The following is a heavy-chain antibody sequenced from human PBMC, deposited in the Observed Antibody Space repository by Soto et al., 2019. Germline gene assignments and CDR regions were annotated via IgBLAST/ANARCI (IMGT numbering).Heavy chain of an antibody. CDR3: ARGGGIVATIRGGFDF. Sequence: EVQLVESGGGLVQPGGSLRLSCAASGITVSSNYMSWVRQAPGKGLEWVSVIYSGGTTYYTDSVKGRFTISRDNSKNTLYLKMNSLRADDTAVYYCARGGGIVATIRGGFDFWGQGTLVTVSS. CDR2: IYSGGTT. J-gene: IGHJ4*02. D-gene: IGHD5-12*01. CDR1: GITVSSNY. V-gene: IGHV3-66*01.